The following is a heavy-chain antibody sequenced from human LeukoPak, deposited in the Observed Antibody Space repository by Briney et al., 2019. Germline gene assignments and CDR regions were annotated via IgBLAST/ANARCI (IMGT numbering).Heavy chain of an antibody. CDR1: GFTFSTYG. D-gene: IGHD2-2*01. Sequence: GGSLRLSCAASGFTFSTYGMHWVRQAPGKGLDWVAFIRYDGSDKYYADSVKGRFTISRDNSKNTVYLQMNSLRAEDTAVYYCAAPGVPAATYYFDYWGQGTLVTVSS. J-gene: IGHJ4*02. CDR2: IRYDGSDK. CDR3: AAPGVPAATYYFDY. V-gene: IGHV3-30*02.